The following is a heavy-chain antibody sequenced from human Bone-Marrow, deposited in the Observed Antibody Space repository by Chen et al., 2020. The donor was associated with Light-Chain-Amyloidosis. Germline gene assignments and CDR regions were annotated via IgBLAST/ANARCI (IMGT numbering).Heavy chain of an antibody. Sequence: QVQLQESGPGLVKPAQTLCLPCTVNGGYIRRGDSYWSWLRKPPGKGLQWIGYIYHSGSINHNPSLNSRVTMSVDTSRNQFSLKLTSVTAADTAVYYCAREVAANYNFYMDVWGKGTTVIVSS. J-gene: IGHJ6*03. D-gene: IGHD6-25*01. CDR3: AREVAANYNFYMDV. V-gene: IGHV4-30-4*01. CDR1: GGYIRRGDSY. CDR2: IYHSGSI.